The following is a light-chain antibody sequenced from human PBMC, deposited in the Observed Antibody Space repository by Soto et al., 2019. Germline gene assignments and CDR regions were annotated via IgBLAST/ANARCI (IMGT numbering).Light chain of an antibody. V-gene: IGKV1-9*01. CDR1: SVISTY. Sequence: DMELTQYPSFLSASVGDRVTISWRAGSVISTYLVWYQQKPGKAPKILIYGASTLQSGVPSRFTGSGSGTEFTLTVSRLQPDHFAAYYCQQPNSEPTTFAHGTKVDIK. CDR3: QQPNSEPTT. J-gene: IGKJ3*01. CDR2: GAS.